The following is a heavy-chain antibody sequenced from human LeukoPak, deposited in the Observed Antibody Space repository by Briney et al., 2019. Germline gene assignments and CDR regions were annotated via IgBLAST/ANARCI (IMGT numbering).Heavy chain of an antibody. J-gene: IGHJ4*02. V-gene: IGHV3-30-3*01. CDR3: ARDRGVAAAGTLGY. CDR2: ISYDGSNK. D-gene: IGHD6-13*01. CDR1: GFTFRRYS. Sequence: GGSLRLSCAASGFTFRRYSTQWVRQAPGKWLEWVAVISYDGSNKYYADSVKGRFTISRAKSKNTLYLQMNRLRAEDTAVYYCARDRGVAAAGTLGYWGQGNLVTVSS.